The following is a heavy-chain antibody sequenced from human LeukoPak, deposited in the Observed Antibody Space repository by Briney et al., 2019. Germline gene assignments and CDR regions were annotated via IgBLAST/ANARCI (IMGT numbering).Heavy chain of an antibody. CDR1: GYTFTSYY. CDR3: ARGRRITMVRGVIDY. D-gene: IGHD3-10*01. Sequence: ASVKVSCKASGYTFTSYYMHWVRQAPGQGLEWMGIINPSGGSTSYAQKFQGRVTMTRDTSTSTVYMELSSLRSEDTAVYYCARGRRITMVRGVIDYWGQGTLVTVSS. V-gene: IGHV1-46*01. J-gene: IGHJ4*02. CDR2: INPSGGST.